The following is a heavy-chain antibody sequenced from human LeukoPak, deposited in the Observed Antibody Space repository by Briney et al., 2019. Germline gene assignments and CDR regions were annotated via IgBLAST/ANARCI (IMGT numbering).Heavy chain of an antibody. CDR2: ISGSGGST. J-gene: IGHJ4*02. D-gene: IGHD2-2*01. CDR3: AKLYCSSTSCYREVGYYFDY. V-gene: IGHV3-23*01. CDR1: GFTFSGYA. Sequence: PGGSLRLSCAASGFTFSGYAMSWVRQAPGKGLEWVSAISGSGGSTYYADSVKGRFTISRDNSKNTLYLQMNSLRAEDTAVYYCAKLYCSSTSCYREVGYYFDYWGQGTLVTVSS.